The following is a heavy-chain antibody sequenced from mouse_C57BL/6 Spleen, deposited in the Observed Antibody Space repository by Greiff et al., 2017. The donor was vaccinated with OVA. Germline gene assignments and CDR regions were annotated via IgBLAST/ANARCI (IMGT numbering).Heavy chain of an antibody. Sequence: VQLHQSGAELVKPGASVKISCKASGYAFSSYWMNWVKQRPGKGLEWIGQIYPGDGDTNYNGQFKGKATLTADNSSSTACMQISSLTSEDSAVYFCARRGNYYSNYPAWFAYWGQGTLVTVSA. CDR2: IYPGDGDT. V-gene: IGHV1-80*01. D-gene: IGHD2-5*01. CDR3: ARRGNYYSNYPAWFAY. J-gene: IGHJ3*01. CDR1: GYAFSSYW.